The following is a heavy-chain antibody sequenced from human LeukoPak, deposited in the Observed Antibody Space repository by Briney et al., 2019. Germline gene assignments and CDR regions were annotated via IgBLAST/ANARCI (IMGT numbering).Heavy chain of an antibody. CDR3: ARQVGSTAGSS. CDR1: GGSISSYY. V-gene: IGHV4-59*08. J-gene: IGHJ5*02. D-gene: IGHD3-10*01. CDR2: IYYSGST. Sequence: SETLSLTCTVSGGSISSYYWTWLRQPPGKGLEWIGYIYYSGSTNYNPSLKSRVTISVDTSNNQFSLMLNSVTAADTAVYYCARQVGSTAGSSWGQGSLVTVSS.